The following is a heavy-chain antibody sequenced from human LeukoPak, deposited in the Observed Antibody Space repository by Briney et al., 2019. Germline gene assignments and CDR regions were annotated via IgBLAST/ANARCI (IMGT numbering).Heavy chain of an antibody. Sequence: ASVKVSCKPSGYTFTGYYMHWVRQAPGQGLEWMGWINPNNGGTNYAQKLQGRVTMTTDTSTSTAYMELRSLRSDDTAVYYCARDCAAAGTLWGMDYYYYMDVWGKGTTVTVSS. D-gene: IGHD6-13*01. CDR2: INPNNGGT. CDR1: GYTFTGYY. V-gene: IGHV1-2*02. CDR3: ARDCAAAGTLWGMDYYYYMDV. J-gene: IGHJ6*03.